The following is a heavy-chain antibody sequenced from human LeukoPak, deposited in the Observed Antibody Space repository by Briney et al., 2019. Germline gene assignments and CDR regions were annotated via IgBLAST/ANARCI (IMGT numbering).Heavy chain of an antibody. D-gene: IGHD3-22*01. CDR2: IYTSGST. CDR1: GGSISSYY. J-gene: IGHJ5*01. CDR3: ARGRDGTGYSLDRFDS. V-gene: IGHV4-4*07. Sequence: SETLSLTCTVSGGSISSYYWSWIRQPAGKGLEWIGRIYTSGSTNYNPSLKSRVTISVDKSKNQFSLKLSSVTAADTAVYYCARGRDGTGYSLDRFDSWGQGTLVTVSS.